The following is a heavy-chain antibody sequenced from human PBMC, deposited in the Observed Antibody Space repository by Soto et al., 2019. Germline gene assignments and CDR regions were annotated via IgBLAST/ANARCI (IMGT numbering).Heavy chain of an antibody. D-gene: IGHD3-9*01. Sequence: ASVKVSCKASGYTFTGYYMHWVRQAPGQGLEWMGWINPNSGGTNYAQKFQGWVTMTRDTSISTAYMELSRLRSDDTAVYYCARGQEYYDIFTGPETNWFDPWGQGTLVTVSS. J-gene: IGHJ5*02. V-gene: IGHV1-2*04. CDR1: GYTFTGYY. CDR3: ARGQEYYDIFTGPETNWFDP. CDR2: INPNSGGT.